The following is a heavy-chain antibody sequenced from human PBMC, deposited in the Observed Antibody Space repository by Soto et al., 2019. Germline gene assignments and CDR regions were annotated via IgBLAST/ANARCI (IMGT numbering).Heavy chain of an antibody. V-gene: IGHV4-31*03. CDR1: GGSISSGGYY. Sequence: QVQLQESGPGLVKPSQTLSLTCTVSGGSISSGGYYWSWIRQHPGKGLEWIGYIYYSGSTYYNPSVKSRVTMSVDTSNNQFSLKLSSVTAADTAVYYCARDMRYSSSPREYYYYYGMDVWGQGTTVTVSS. CDR3: ARDMRYSSSPREYYYYYGMDV. D-gene: IGHD6-6*01. J-gene: IGHJ6*02. CDR2: IYYSGST.